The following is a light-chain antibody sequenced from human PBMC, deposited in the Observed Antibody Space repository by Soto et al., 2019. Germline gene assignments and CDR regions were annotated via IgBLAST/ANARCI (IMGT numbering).Light chain of an antibody. CDR3: QQYNKWPQLT. Sequence: DIVMTQSPATLSVSPGERATLSCRASQSVSSNLAWYQQKPGQAPRLLIYGASTRATGIPARFGGSGSGTEFTLTISSLQSEDFALYYCQQYNKWPQLTFXGGTKVDIK. CDR1: QSVSSN. J-gene: IGKJ4*01. CDR2: GAS. V-gene: IGKV3-15*01.